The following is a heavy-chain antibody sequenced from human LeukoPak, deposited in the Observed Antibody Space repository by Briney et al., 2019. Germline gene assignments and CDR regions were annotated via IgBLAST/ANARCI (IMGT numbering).Heavy chain of an antibody. CDR3: ARTGDCSGGSCYAYYFDY. Sequence: SSETLSLTCAVSGGSISSGGYSWSWIRQPPGKGLEWIGYIYHSGSTYYNPSLKSRVTISVDTSKNQFSLKLSSVTAADTAVYYCARTGDCSGGSCYAYYFDYWGQGTLVTVSS. CDR2: IYHSGST. V-gene: IGHV4-30-2*01. D-gene: IGHD2-15*01. J-gene: IGHJ4*02. CDR1: GGSISSGGYS.